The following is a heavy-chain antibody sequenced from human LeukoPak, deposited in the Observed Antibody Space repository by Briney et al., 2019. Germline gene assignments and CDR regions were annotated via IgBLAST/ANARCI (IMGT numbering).Heavy chain of an antibody. CDR1: GFTFSDYY. Sequence: PGGSLRLSCAASGFTFSDYYMSWIRQAPGKGLEWVSYISSSGSTIYYADSVKGRFTISRDNAKNSLYLQMNSLRAEDTAVYYCARLLYSSSWPNYFDYWGQGTLVTVSS. CDR2: ISSSGSTI. J-gene: IGHJ4*02. V-gene: IGHV3-11*01. CDR3: ARLLYSSSWPNYFDY. D-gene: IGHD6-13*01.